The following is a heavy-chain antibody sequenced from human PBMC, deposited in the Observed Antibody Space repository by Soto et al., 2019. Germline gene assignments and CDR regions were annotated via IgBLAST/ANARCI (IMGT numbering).Heavy chain of an antibody. CDR3: ARDRFCSSAACYVTLDY. Sequence: QVQLVESGGGVVQPGRSLRVSCAASGFTFSNYGMHWVRQAPGKGLEWVAVLWNDGSNENYADSVKGRFTISRDNSKNTLYLQMNSLRAEDTAIYYCARDRFCSSAACYVTLDYWGQGNLVTVPS. CDR1: GFTFSNYG. J-gene: IGHJ4*02. V-gene: IGHV3-33*01. CDR2: LWNDGSNE. D-gene: IGHD2-2*01.